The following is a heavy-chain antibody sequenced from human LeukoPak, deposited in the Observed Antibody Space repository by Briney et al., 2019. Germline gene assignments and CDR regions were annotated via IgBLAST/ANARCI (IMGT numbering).Heavy chain of an antibody. V-gene: IGHV3-23*01. J-gene: IGHJ4*02. Sequence: PGGSLRLSCGASGFQLISYSMNWVRQAPGKGLEWVSAISGSGGSTYYADSVKGRFTISRDNSKNTLYLQMNSLRAEDTAVYYCAKQLNPYSYGPLGDYWGQGTLVTVSS. CDR1: GFQLISYS. D-gene: IGHD5-18*01. CDR3: AKQLNPYSYGPLGDY. CDR2: ISGSGGST.